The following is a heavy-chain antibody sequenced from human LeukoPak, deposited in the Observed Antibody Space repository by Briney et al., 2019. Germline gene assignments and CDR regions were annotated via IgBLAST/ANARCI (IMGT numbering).Heavy chain of an antibody. J-gene: IGHJ4*02. V-gene: IGHV4-39*01. Sequence: SETLSLTCTVSGGSIIGSTSYWGWIRQPPGKGLDWIGIINYSGSTYYNPSLRSRVTISVDTSKNQFSLKLNSVTASDTAVYYCARGYDYWGQGTLVTVSS. D-gene: IGHD3-22*01. CDR2: INYSGST. CDR3: ARGYDY. CDR1: GGSIIGSTSY.